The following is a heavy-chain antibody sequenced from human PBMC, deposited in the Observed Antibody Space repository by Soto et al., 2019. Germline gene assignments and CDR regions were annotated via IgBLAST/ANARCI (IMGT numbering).Heavy chain of an antibody. CDR2: ISSNSAYI. D-gene: IGHD6-13*01. J-gene: IGHJ5*02. CDR3: ARDASRDSSARGWFDP. Sequence: AGGSRRLSWAASGFTFRRFTMNWVRQAPGKGLEWVSTISSNSAYIYYTDALRGRFTISRDNAKNSLHLQMNSLRAEDTAVYYCARDASRDSSARGWFDPWGPGTLVTVSS. V-gene: IGHV3-21*01. CDR1: GFTFRRFT.